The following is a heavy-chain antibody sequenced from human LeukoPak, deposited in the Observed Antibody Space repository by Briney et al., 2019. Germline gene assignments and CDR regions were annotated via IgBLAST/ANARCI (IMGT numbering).Heavy chain of an antibody. D-gene: IGHD6-19*01. Sequence: PGGSLRLSCAASGFTFSSYAMSWVHQAPGKGLEWVSLISGSGGSTYYADSVKGRFTISRDNSKNTLYLQMNSLRGEDTAVYYCAKDFYSSGKSIDYWGQGTLVTVSS. CDR3: AKDFYSSGKSIDY. CDR1: GFTFSSYA. CDR2: ISGSGGST. V-gene: IGHV3-23*01. J-gene: IGHJ4*02.